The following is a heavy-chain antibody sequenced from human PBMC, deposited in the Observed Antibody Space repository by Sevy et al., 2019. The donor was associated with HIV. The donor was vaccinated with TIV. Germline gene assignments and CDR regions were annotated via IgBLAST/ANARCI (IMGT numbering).Heavy chain of an antibody. CDR2: ISWNSGSI. V-gene: IGHV3-9*01. J-gene: IGHJ4*02. CDR3: AKAKSGYYDILTGYYDY. Sequence: GGFLRLSCAASGFTFDDYAMHWVRQAPGKGLEWVSGISWNSGSIGYADSVKGRFTISRDNAKNSLYLQMNSLRAEDTALYYCAKAKSGYYDILTGYYDYWGQGTLVTVSS. D-gene: IGHD3-9*01. CDR1: GFTFDDYA.